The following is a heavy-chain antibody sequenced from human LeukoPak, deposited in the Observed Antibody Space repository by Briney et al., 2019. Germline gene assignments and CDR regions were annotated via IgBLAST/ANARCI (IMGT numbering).Heavy chain of an antibody. CDR3: AREILYDSTAYYL. CDR1: GASLDTSAYN. V-gene: IGHV4-39*01. Sequence: SETLSLTCSVSGASLDTSAYNWGWIRQPPGKGLEWLGSIYHSGSSYDNPSLKSRLTLSIDTSRNQVSLTLKSVTAADSGVYFCAREILYDSTAYYLWGQGTVVTVSS. D-gene: IGHD3-22*01. J-gene: IGHJ4*02. CDR2: IYHSGSS.